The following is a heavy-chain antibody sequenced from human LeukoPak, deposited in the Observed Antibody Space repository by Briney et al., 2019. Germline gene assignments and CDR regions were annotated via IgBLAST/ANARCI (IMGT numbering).Heavy chain of an antibody. D-gene: IGHD3-10*01. V-gene: IGHV3-23*01. CDR1: GFIFRNHA. CDR3: AKSLGNQGVIDY. CDR2: VSASGGST. Sequence: GGSLRLSCAASGFIFRNHAMNWVHQAPGQGLECVSGVSASGGSTFNTDSVKGRFSISRDNSKNTLYLEMNSLRPEDTALYYCAKSLGNQGVIDYWGQGTLVTVSS. J-gene: IGHJ4*02.